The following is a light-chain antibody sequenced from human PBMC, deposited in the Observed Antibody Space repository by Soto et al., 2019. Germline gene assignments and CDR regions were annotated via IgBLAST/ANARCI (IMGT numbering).Light chain of an antibody. Sequence: DLQMRQSQGRVSACLGRQFTISCRASQGVSRWLAWYQQKPGKAPTLLIHGASSLQSGVPPRFSGSGYGTDFTLTIISLQPDDFATYYCQQATSYSCTFRPGTLIEIK. CDR1: QGVSRW. V-gene: IGKV1-12*01. J-gene: IGKJ4*02. CDR2: GAS. CDR3: QQATSYSCT.